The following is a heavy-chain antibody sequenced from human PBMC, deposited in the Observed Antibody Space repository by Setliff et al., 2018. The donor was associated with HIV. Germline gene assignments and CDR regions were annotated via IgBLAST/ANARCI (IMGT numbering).Heavy chain of an antibody. CDR3: ARDPPGYGDSNDF. CDR1: GGSVGSGSYY. CDR2: IYYSGNT. V-gene: IGHV4-61*01. Sequence: PSETLSLTCTVSGGSVGSGSYYWSWIRQPPGKGLEWIGYIYYSGNTNYNPPLESRVTLSIDTSKNQFSLNLHSVTAADTAVYYCARDPPGYGDSNDFWGQGTLVTVSS. J-gene: IGHJ4*02. D-gene: IGHD4-17*01.